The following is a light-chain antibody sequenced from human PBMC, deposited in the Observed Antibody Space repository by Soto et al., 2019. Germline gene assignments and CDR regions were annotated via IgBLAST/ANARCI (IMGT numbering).Light chain of an antibody. J-gene: IGKJ5*01. CDR1: QSVSTY. Sequence: EIVLTQSPATLALSPGERATLSFRASQSVSTYLGWYQQKPGQATSLLMSDTSNRANGIPARFSGSGSGTDFTLTLSSLEPEDFAVYYCQQRSNWPLITFGQGTRLEIK. V-gene: IGKV3-11*01. CDR2: DTS. CDR3: QQRSNWPLIT.